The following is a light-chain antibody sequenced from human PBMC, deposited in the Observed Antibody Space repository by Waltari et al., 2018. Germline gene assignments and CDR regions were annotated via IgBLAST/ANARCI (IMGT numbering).Light chain of an antibody. CDR1: QSVSAW. Sequence: DMQMTQSPSTLSASVGDRVTITCRASQSVSAWLAWYQQKPGKAPNLLIYKASSLQSGVPSRFSGSGSGTEFTLTISSLQPDDFATYFCQQYNSYPWTFGQGTKVEI. J-gene: IGKJ1*01. V-gene: IGKV1-5*03. CDR3: QQYNSYPWT. CDR2: KAS.